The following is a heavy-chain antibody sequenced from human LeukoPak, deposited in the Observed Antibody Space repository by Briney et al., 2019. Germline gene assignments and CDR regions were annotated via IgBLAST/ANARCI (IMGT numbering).Heavy chain of an antibody. J-gene: IGHJ4*02. D-gene: IGHD3-22*01. Sequence: SGTLSLTCAVSGYSISSSYYWTWIRQSPGKGLEWIGYIYYSGSTNYNPSLKSRVTVSVDTSKNQFSLKLTSVTAADTAVYYCARHYYDSSGYYAYWGQGTLVTVSS. CDR2: IYYSGST. CDR1: GYSISSSYY. CDR3: ARHYYDSSGYYAY. V-gene: IGHV4-61*01.